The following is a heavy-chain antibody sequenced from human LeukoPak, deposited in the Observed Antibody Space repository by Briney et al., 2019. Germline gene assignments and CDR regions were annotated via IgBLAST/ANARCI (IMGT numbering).Heavy chain of an antibody. Sequence: PGGSLRLSCAASGFTFSSYWMHWVRQAPGKGLEWVAVISYDGSNKYYADSVKGRFTISRDNSKNTLYLQMNSLRAEDTAVYYCAKALSSRDGYNPHYWGQGTLVTVSS. J-gene: IGHJ4*02. CDR2: ISYDGSNK. CDR1: GFTFSSYW. D-gene: IGHD5-24*01. CDR3: AKALSSRDGYNPHY. V-gene: IGHV3-30*18.